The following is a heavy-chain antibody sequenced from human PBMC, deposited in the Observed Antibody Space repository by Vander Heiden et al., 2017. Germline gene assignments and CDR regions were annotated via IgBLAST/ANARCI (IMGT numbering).Heavy chain of an antibody. CDR3: TITYYYDSSGYYYAEF. V-gene: IGHV3-15*07. Sequence: EVQLVESGGGLVKPGGSLRLSCAASGFTFSNAWVNWVRQAPGKGLEWVGRIKSKTDGGTTDYAAPVKGRFTISRDDSKNTLYLQMNSLKTEDTAVYYCTITYYYDSSGYYYAEFWGQGTLVTVSS. CDR2: IKSKTDGGTT. J-gene: IGHJ4*02. CDR1: GFTFSNAW. D-gene: IGHD3-22*01.